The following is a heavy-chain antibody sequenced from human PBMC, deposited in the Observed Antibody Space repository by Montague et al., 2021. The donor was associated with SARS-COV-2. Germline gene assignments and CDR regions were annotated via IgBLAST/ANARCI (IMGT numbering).Heavy chain of an antibody. CDR2: LYSDGST. CDR3: ARGDHYDYFDH. CDR1: GFSVSTKY. D-gene: IGHD2-21*02. V-gene: IGHV3-53*01. J-gene: IGHJ4*02. Sequence: SLRLSCATSGFSVSTKYVNWIRQAPGRGLEWVSVLYSDGSTRYADSVKGRFTIFRDNPKNTLYLQMNNLRAEDTAVYYCARGDHYDYFDHWGQGTLVTVSS.